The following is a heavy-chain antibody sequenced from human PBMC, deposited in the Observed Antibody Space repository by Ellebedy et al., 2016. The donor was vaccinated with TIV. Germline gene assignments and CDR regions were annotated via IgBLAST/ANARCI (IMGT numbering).Heavy chain of an antibody. CDR3: ARGSLTDLDY. J-gene: IGHJ4*02. D-gene: IGHD3-10*01. CDR2: IYPGDSDT. V-gene: IGHV5-51*01. CDR1: GYSFTTYW. Sequence: GESLKISCKASGYSFTTYWISWVRQMPGKGLEWMGIIYPGDSDTRYSPSFQGQVSITVDRSINTAYLRWNSLKASDTALYYCARGSLTDLDYWGQGTLVTVSS.